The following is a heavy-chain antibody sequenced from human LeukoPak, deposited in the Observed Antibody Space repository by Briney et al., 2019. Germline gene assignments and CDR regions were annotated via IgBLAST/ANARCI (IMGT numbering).Heavy chain of an antibody. J-gene: IGHJ4*02. CDR2: ISYDGSNK. V-gene: IGHV3-30*03. Sequence: GGSLRLSCAASGFTFSSYGMHWVRQAPGKGLEWVAVISYDGSNKYYADSVKGRFTISRDNSKNTLYLQMNSLRAEDTAVYYCASLTSSRNYWGQGTLVTVSS. CDR1: GFTFSSYG. CDR3: ASLTSSRNY. D-gene: IGHD6-6*01.